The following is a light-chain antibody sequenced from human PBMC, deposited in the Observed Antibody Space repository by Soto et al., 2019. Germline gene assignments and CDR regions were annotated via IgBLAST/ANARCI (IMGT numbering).Light chain of an antibody. J-gene: IGKJ4*01. Sequence: EIVLTQSPATLSLSPGERATLSCRASQSVSIYLAWYQQKPGQAPRLLIYDASNRATGIPARFSGSGSGTDVSLTISSLEQADFAVNYCQQRSNWRALTFGGGTKVEIK. CDR3: QQRSNWRALT. V-gene: IGKV3-11*01. CDR2: DAS. CDR1: QSVSIY.